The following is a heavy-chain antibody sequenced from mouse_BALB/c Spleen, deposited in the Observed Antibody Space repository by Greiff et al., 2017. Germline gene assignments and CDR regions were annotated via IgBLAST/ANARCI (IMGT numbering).Heavy chain of an antibody. V-gene: IGHV14-3*02. Sequence: EVQLQQSGAELVKPGASVKLSCTASGFNIKDTYMHWVKQRPEQGLEWIGRIDPANGNTKYDPKFQDKATITADTSSNTAYLQLSSLTSEDTAVYYCAHAMIIVAYWGQGTLVTVSA. CDR3: AHAMIIVAY. D-gene: IGHD2-3*01. CDR1: GFNIKDTY. CDR2: IDPANGNT. J-gene: IGHJ3*01.